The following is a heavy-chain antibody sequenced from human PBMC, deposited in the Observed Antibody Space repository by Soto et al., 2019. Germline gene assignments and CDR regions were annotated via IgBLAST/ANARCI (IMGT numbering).Heavy chain of an antibody. CDR2: IYYSGST. V-gene: IGHV4-59*01. CDR1: GGSISSYY. CDR3: ARYAGHIYCYYGMDV. J-gene: IGHJ6*02. Sequence: QVQLQESGPGLVKPSETLSLTCTVSGGSISSYYWSWIRQPPGKGLEWIGYIYYSGSTNYNPSLKSRVTISVDTSKNQFSLKLSSVTAADTAVYYCARYAGHIYCYYGMDVWGQGTTVTVSS.